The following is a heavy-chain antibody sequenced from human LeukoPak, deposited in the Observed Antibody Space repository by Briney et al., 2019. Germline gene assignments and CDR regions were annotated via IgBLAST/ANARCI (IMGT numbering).Heavy chain of an antibody. D-gene: IGHD3-10*01. V-gene: IGHV4-30-4*08. CDR1: GGSISSGDYY. CDR3: AREVVGYYYYMDV. CDR2: IYYSGST. J-gene: IGHJ6*03. Sequence: PSQTLSLTCTVSGGSISSGDYYWSWIRQPPGKGLEWIGYIYYSGSTYYNPSLKSRVTISVDTSKNQFSLKLSSVTAADTAVYYCAREVVGYYYYMDVCGKGTTVTVSS.